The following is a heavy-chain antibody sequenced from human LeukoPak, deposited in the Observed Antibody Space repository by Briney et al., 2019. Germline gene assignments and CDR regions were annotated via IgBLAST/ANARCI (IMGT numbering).Heavy chain of an antibody. CDR1: GFTFSSYE. CDR2: ISSSGSTI. CDR3: AREVRYYGSGTGGDY. V-gene: IGHV3-48*03. D-gene: IGHD3-10*01. J-gene: IGHJ4*02. Sequence: GGSLRLSCAASGFTFSSYEMNWVRQAPGKGLEWVSYISSSGSTIYYADSVKGRFTISRDNAKNSLYLQMNSLRAEDTAVYYCAREVRYYGSGTGGDYWGQGTLVTVSS.